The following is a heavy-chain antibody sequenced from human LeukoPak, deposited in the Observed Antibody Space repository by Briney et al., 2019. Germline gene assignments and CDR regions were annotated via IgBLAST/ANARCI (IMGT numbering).Heavy chain of an antibody. CDR3: ARTPQWLVFYYFDY. CDR1: GGSFSGYY. D-gene: IGHD6-19*01. V-gene: IGHV4-34*01. CDR2: INHSGST. Sequence: SETLSLTCAVYGGSFSGYYWSWIRQPPGKGLEWIGEINHSGSTNYNPSLKSRVTISVDTSKNQFSLKLSSVTAADTAVYYCARTPQWLVFYYFDYWGQGTLVTVSS. J-gene: IGHJ4*02.